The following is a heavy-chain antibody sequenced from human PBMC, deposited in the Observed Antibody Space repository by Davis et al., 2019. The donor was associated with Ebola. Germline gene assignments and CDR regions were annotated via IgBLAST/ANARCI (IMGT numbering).Heavy chain of an antibody. D-gene: IGHD3-10*01. J-gene: IGHJ6*02. CDR2: INYSGST. Sequence: MPSETLSPTCAVYGRSFSGYYWTWIRQPPGKGLEWIGEINYSGSTNYNPSLKSRVTISVDTSKNQFSLKLSSVTAADTAVYYCARGGGFGGYGMDVWGQGTTVTVSS. CDR3: ARGGGFGGYGMDV. CDR1: GRSFSGYY. V-gene: IGHV4-34*01.